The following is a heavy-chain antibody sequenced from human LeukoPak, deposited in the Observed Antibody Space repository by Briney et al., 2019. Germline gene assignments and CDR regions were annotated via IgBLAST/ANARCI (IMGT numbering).Heavy chain of an antibody. D-gene: IGHD6-13*01. Sequence: AASVKVSCKASGYTFTGYYMHWVRQAPGQGLEWMGWINPNSGGTNYAQKFQGRVTMTRDTSISTAYMELSRLRSDDTAVYYCARDVRMAMAAAGHGSFDYWDQGTLVTVSS. CDR1: GYTFTGYY. V-gene: IGHV1-2*02. CDR2: INPNSGGT. CDR3: ARDVRMAMAAAGHGSFDY. J-gene: IGHJ4*02.